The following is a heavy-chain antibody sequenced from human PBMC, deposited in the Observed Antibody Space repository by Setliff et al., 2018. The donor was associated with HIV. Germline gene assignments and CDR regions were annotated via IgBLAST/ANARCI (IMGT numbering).Heavy chain of an antibody. CDR3: VTYSKLGAGNYMDV. D-gene: IGHD2-15*01. Sequence: PGGSLRLSCAASGFTFSSYGMNWVRQAPGKGLDWVSSISYSSGHIYYADSVKGRFTISRDNAKNSLYLQMNNLRTEDTAVYYCVTYSKLGAGNYMDVWGKGTTVTVSS. J-gene: IGHJ6*03. CDR2: ISYSSGHI. CDR1: GFTFSSYG. V-gene: IGHV3-21*01.